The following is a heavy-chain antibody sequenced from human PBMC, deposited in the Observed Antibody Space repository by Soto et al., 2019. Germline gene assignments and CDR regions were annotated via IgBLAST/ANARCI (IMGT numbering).Heavy chain of an antibody. Sequence: PGGSLRLSCAASGFTFSSYWMSWVRQAPGKGLEWVANIKQDGSEKYYVDSVKGRFTISRDNAKNSLYLQMNSLRAEDTAVYYCAREYCSSTSCYYYYYYMDVWGKGTTVTVSS. J-gene: IGHJ6*03. CDR3: AREYCSSTSCYYYYYYMDV. D-gene: IGHD2-2*01. CDR2: IKQDGSEK. V-gene: IGHV3-7*01. CDR1: GFTFSSYW.